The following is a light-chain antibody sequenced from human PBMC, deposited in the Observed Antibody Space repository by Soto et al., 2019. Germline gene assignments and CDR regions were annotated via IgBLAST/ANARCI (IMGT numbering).Light chain of an antibody. V-gene: IGKV4-1*01. J-gene: IGKJ4*01. CDR1: QSVLCSSNNKNY. CDR2: WAS. Sequence: DIVMTQSPDSLAESLGERATINCKSSQSVLCSSNNKNYLAWYQQKPGQPPKLLIYWASTRESGVPDRFSGSGSGTEFTLTISSLQAEDVALYYCQQYDSIPLTFGGGTKVEIK. CDR3: QQYDSIPLT.